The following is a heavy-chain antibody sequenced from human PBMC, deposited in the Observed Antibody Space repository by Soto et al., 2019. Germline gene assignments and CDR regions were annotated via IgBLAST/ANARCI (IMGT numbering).Heavy chain of an antibody. J-gene: IGHJ4*02. V-gene: IGHV1-46*01. Sequence: QVHLVQSGAEVKKPGASVNVSCQASGSITNHHMHWVRQAPGQGLEWMGIFNPSGLSSTYAQKFQGRVTITRDTSTSRVYMELSSLTSEDTAVYFCAKVTHRGPIAVAGPLGSWGQGTLGIVSS. CDR1: GSITNHH. CDR2: FNPSGLSS. CDR3: AKVTHRGPIAVAGPLGS. D-gene: IGHD6-19*01.